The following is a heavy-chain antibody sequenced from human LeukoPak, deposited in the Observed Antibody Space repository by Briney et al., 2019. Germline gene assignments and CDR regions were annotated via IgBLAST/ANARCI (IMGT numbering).Heavy chain of an antibody. CDR1: GGSISSGAYY. D-gene: IGHD5-24*01. Sequence: SQTLSLTCTVSGGSISSGAYYWSWIRQHPGMGLEWIAYIYYSGSTYYNPSLKSRVTISVDTSKNQFSLKLSSVTAADTAVYYCAKLTSVHRAFDYWGQGTLVTVSS. CDR2: IYYSGST. CDR3: AKLTSVHRAFDY. V-gene: IGHV4-31*03. J-gene: IGHJ4*02.